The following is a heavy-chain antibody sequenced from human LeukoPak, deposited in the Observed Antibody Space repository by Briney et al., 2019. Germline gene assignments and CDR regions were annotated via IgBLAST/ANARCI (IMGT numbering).Heavy chain of an antibody. D-gene: IGHD3-10*01. J-gene: IGHJ6*03. CDR3: ARGAPMVRGASRYYYYYMDV. V-gene: IGHV4-34*01. CDR2: INHSGST. Sequence: SETLSLTCAVYGGSFSGYYWSWIRQPPGKGLEWIGEINHSGSTNYNPSLKSRVTISVDTSKNQSSLKLSSVTAADTAVYHCARGAPMVRGASRYYYYYMDVWGKGTTVTVSS. CDR1: GGSFSGYY.